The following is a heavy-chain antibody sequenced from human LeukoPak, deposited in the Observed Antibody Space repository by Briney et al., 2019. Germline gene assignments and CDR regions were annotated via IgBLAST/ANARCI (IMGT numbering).Heavy chain of an antibody. D-gene: IGHD5-24*01. J-gene: IGHJ4*02. CDR3: ARDRPATI. CDR2: INQSGVT. V-gene: IGHV4-61*08. Sequence: PSETLSLTCTVSGGSISSGGYYWSWIRQSPGRGLEWIGEINQSGVTNVNPSLASRVSISINKSKNQFSLSLSSVTAADTAVYFCARDRPATIWGQGGLVTVSS. CDR1: GGSISSGGYY.